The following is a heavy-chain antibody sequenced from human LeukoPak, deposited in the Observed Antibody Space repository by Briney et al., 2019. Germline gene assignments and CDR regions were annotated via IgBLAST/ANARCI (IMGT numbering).Heavy chain of an antibody. D-gene: IGHD6-13*01. CDR1: GYTFTGYY. Sequence: ASVKVSCKASGYTFTGYYMHWVRQAPGQGLEWLGWINPNSGGTNYAQKFQGRVTVTRDTSISTAYMELSRLRSDDTAVYYCARVAAAGGVYYYYMDVWGKGTTVTVSS. CDR3: ARVAAAGGVYYYYMDV. CDR2: INPNSGGT. J-gene: IGHJ6*03. V-gene: IGHV1-2*02.